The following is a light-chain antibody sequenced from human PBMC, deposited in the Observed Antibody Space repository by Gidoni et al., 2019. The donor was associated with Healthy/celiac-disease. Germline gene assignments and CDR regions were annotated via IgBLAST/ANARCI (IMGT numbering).Light chain of an antibody. V-gene: IGLV3-21*02. CDR3: QVWDSSSDHVV. J-gene: IGLJ2*01. CDR1: NIGSKS. Sequence: SYVLTQPPSVSVAPGQTARITCGGNNIGSKSVPWYQQKPGQATVLVVYDASDRPSGIPGRFSGSNSGNTATLTISRVEAGDEADYYCQVWDSSSDHVVFGGGTKLTVL. CDR2: DAS.